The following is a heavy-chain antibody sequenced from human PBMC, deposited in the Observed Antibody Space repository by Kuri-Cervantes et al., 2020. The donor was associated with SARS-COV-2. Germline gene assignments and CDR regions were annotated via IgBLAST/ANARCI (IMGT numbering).Heavy chain of an antibody. V-gene: IGHV3-30*03. CDR2: ISDDEVSK. Sequence: GGSLRLSCVASGFTFSNYGMHWVRQAPGKGLEWVAVISDDEVSKHYADSVNGRFTIPRDKSKNTLYLQMTSLRPGDTAIYYCARPRKPVYYYHGMDVWGQGTMVTVSS. J-gene: IGHJ6*02. CDR3: ARPRKPVYYYHGMDV. D-gene: IGHD1-14*01. CDR1: GFTFSNYG.